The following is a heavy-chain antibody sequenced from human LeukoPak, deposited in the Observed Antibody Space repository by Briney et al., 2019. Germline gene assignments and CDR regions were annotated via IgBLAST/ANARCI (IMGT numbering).Heavy chain of an antibody. CDR1: GGTFSSYA. V-gene: IGHV1-18*01. J-gene: IGHJ4*02. CDR2: ISAYNGNT. CDR3: ARDHGDLNLDY. Sequence: GSSVKVSCKASGGTFSSYAISWVRQAPGQGLEWMGWISAYNGNTNYAQKLQGRVTMTTDTSTSTAYMELRSLRSDDTAVYYCARDHGDLNLDYWGQGTLVTVSS.